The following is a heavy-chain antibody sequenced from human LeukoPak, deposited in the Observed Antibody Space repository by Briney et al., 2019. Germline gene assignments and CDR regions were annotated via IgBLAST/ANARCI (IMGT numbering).Heavy chain of an antibody. CDR2: IYYSGST. V-gene: IGHV4-59*01. Sequence: SETLSLTCTVSGGSISSYYWSWIRQPPGKGLEWIGYIYYSGSTNYNPSLKSRVTISVDTSKNQFPLKLSSVTAADTAVYYCARGGGSYLFDYWGQGTLVTVSS. CDR1: GGSISSYY. J-gene: IGHJ4*02. CDR3: ARGGGSYLFDY. D-gene: IGHD1-26*01.